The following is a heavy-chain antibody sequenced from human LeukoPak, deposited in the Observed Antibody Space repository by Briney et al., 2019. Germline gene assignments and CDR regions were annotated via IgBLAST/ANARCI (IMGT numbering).Heavy chain of an antibody. Sequence: GASVKVSCKASGGTFSSYAISWVRQAPGQGLEWMGRIIPILGIANYAQKFQGRVTITADKSTSTAYMELSSLRSEDTAVYYCARGVYAGGGSYRGTDSWGQGTLVTVSS. J-gene: IGHJ5*01. CDR1: GGTFSSYA. V-gene: IGHV1-69*04. CDR3: ARGVYAGGGSYRGTDS. D-gene: IGHD2-8*01. CDR2: IIPILGIA.